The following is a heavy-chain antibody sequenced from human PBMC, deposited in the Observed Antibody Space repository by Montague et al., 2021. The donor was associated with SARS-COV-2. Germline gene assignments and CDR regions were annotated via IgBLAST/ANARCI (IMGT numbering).Heavy chain of an antibody. D-gene: IGHD2-8*01. CDR1: GFTFSSYC. V-gene: IGHV3-74*01. CDR2: ITCDESSK. J-gene: IGHJ4*02. CDR3: ARDIRLYYASESHYGDMDF. Sequence: SLRLACAASGFTFSSYCMHWVRQAPGKGLEWVSRITCDESSKSYGDSVKGRFTISRDNAKNTLYLQMNSLRVEDTAVYYCARDIRLYYASESHYGDMDFWGQGTLVTVSS.